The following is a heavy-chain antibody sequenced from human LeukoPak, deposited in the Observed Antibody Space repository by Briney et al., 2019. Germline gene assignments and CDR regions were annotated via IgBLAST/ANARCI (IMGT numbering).Heavy chain of an antibody. J-gene: IGHJ4*02. D-gene: IGHD3-3*01. Sequence: PGGSLRLSCAASGFTFRSYDMHWVRQTTGKGLEWVSSIGTSGDPFYPASVKGRFTISRKNATNSLYLLMNSLRAGDKTVYYCSREYEGSFDLWGQGTLATVSS. V-gene: IGHV3-13*05. CDR1: GFTFRSYD. CDR3: SREYEGSFDL. CDR2: IGTSGDP.